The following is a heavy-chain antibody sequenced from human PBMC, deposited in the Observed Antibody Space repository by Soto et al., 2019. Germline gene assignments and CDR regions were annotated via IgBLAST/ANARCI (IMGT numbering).Heavy chain of an antibody. D-gene: IGHD3-16*01. J-gene: IGHJ6*02. CDR2: ISDDGSNI. CDR1: GFTFSNYF. Sequence: QVQLVESGGGVVQPGRSLRLSCAASGFTFSNYFIHWVRQAPGQGLEWVAFISDDGSNIHYGDAVRGRFTISRDNSKNTVYLQMSSLGPDDTAVYCCATDLRVRGLYGMDVWGQGTTVTVSS. V-gene: IGHV3-30-3*01. CDR3: ATDLRVRGLYGMDV.